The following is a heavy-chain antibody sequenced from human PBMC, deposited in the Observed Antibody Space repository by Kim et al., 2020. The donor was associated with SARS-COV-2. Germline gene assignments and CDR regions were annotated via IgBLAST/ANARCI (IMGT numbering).Heavy chain of an antibody. D-gene: IGHD3-3*01. V-gene: IGHV1-46*01. CDR3: ARDPGLRFLETDV. J-gene: IGHJ6*02. Sequence: YAQKFQGRVTMTRDTSTSTVYMELSSLRSEDTAVYYCARDPGLRFLETDVWGQGTTVTVSS.